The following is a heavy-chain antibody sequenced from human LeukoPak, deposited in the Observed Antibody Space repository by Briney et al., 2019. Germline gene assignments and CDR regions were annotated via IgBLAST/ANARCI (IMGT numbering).Heavy chain of an antibody. D-gene: IGHD6-6*01. V-gene: IGHV1-8*01. J-gene: IGHJ6*03. CDR3: ARGRSRSSRSYDYYMDV. Sequence: GASVKVSCKASGYTFTSYDINWVRQATGQGLEWMGWMNPNSGNTGYAQKFQGRVTMTRNTSISTAYMELSSLRSEDTAVYYCARGRSRSSRSYDYYMDVWGKGTTVTVSS. CDR1: GYTFTSYD. CDR2: MNPNSGNT.